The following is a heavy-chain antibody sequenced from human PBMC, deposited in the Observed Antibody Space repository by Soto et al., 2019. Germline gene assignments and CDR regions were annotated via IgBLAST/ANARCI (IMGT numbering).Heavy chain of an antibody. Sequence: PSETLSLTCAVYGGSFTVFYWTWVRQPPGKGPEWIGEISHSGTTNFNPSLKSRVTLSVDRLRNQFSLTLTSVTAADTAVYYCARGLYSTNAFDVWGQGTMVTVSS. D-gene: IGHD1-26*01. J-gene: IGHJ3*01. CDR1: GGSFTVFY. V-gene: IGHV4-34*01. CDR2: ISHSGTT. CDR3: ARGLYSTNAFDV.